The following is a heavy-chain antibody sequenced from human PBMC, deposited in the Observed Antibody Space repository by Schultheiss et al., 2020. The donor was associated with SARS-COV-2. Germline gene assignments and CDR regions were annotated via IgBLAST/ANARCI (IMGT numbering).Heavy chain of an antibody. CDR1: GGSISSSSYY. Sequence: SQTLSLTCTVSGGSISSSSYYWGWIRQPPGKGLEWIGSIYYSGSTYYNPSLKSRVTISVDTSKNQFSLKLSSVTAADTAVYYCARDRGGAGGLRCSSTSCYIGVLGAFDIWGQGTMVTVSS. J-gene: IGHJ3*02. V-gene: IGHV4-39*07. D-gene: IGHD2-2*02. CDR2: IYYSGST. CDR3: ARDRGGAGGLRCSSTSCYIGVLGAFDI.